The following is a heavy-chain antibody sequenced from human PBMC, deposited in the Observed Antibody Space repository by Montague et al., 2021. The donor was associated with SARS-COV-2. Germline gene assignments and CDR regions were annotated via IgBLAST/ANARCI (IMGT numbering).Heavy chain of an antibody. CDR2: IYYSGTT. Sequence: SETLSLTCSVSSGSIISSGYYWGWIRQPPGKELEWIGNIYYSGTTYYNPSLQSRGTISVDTPENHLSLRLSSVTAADTAVYFCARGMIRGVTTPFDYWGQGSQVTVSS. V-gene: IGHV4-39*02. D-gene: IGHD3-10*01. CDR1: SGSIISSGYY. J-gene: IGHJ4*02. CDR3: ARGMIRGVTTPFDY.